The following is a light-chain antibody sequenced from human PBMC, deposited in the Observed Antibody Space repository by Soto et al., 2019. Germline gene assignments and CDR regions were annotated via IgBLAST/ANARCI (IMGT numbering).Light chain of an antibody. CDR2: AAS. Sequence: DIQMTQSPSSVSASVGDRVTLTCRASQDIGNLLAWYQQKPGKAPKFLIYAASSLQSGVPSRFSGRGSGTDFTLTISSLQPEDFAIYFCQQSYSTPLTFGGGTKVDIK. V-gene: IGKV1-12*01. CDR1: QDIGNL. J-gene: IGKJ4*01. CDR3: QQSYSTPLT.